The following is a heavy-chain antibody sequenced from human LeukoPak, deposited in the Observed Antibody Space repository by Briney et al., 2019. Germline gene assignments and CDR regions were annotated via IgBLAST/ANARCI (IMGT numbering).Heavy chain of an antibody. Sequence: SETLSLTCAVSGESFSGYFWTWIRQPPGKGLEWIGESNHFGSTDYNPSLKSRVTISVDTSKKQFSLNVRSVTDADTAVYYCARGTYYDFWSGYSRDHFDYWGQGTLVTVSS. CDR1: GESFSGYF. CDR2: SNHFGST. D-gene: IGHD3-3*01. CDR3: ARGTYYDFWSGYSRDHFDY. J-gene: IGHJ4*02. V-gene: IGHV4-34*01.